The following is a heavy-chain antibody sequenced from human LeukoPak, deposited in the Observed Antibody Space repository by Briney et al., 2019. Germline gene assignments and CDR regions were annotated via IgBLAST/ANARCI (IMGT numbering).Heavy chain of an antibody. D-gene: IGHD4-11*01. CDR2: IYYSGST. CDR1: GGSISSYY. Sequence: SETLSLTCTVSGGSISSYYWSWIRQPPGKGLEWIGYIYYSGSTNYNPSLKSRVTISVDTSKNQFSLKLSSVTGADTAVYYCARGYSDYIWFDPWGQGTLVTVSS. V-gene: IGHV4-59*01. CDR3: ARGYSDYIWFDP. J-gene: IGHJ5*02.